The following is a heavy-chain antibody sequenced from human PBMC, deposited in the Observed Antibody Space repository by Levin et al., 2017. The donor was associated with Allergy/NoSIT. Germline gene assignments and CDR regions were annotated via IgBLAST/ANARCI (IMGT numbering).Heavy chain of an antibody. CDR1: GGSLSTYY. D-gene: IGHD3-16*01. Sequence: PGGSLRLSCSVSGGSLSTYYWTWIRQSAGKGLEWIGRIYSNEITNYNPSLKSRVTMSLDTSKNQFSLHLTSVTAADTAVYYCARDWGASGVGDYWGHGTLVTVSS. CDR3: ARDWGASGVGDY. J-gene: IGHJ4*01. CDR2: IYSNEIT. V-gene: IGHV4-4*07.